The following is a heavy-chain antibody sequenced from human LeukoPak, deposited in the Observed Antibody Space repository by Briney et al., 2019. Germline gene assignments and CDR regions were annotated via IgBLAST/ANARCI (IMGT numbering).Heavy chain of an antibody. Sequence: ASVKVSCKASGGTFRSYAIRWVRQAPGKGLEWMGGIIPIFGTEHYAQKFQGRVTITVDKSTSTAYMELSSLRSEDTAVYYCARDQGYGDDLLKDYYYGMDVWGKGTTVTVSS. J-gene: IGHJ6*04. CDR2: IIPIFGTE. CDR3: ARDQGYGDDLLKDYYYGMDV. CDR1: GGTFRSYA. V-gene: IGHV1-69*06. D-gene: IGHD4-17*01.